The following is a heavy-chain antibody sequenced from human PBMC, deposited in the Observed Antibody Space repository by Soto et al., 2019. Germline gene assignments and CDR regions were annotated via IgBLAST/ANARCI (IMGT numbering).Heavy chain of an antibody. D-gene: IGHD2-2*01. CDR3: ARGRSRPQYYYGMDV. J-gene: IGHJ6*02. Sequence: QVQLVQSGAEVKKPGSSVKVSCKASVGTFSSYAISWVRQAPGQVLELMGGIIPIFGTANYAQKFQGRVTITADESTITAYMELSSLRSEDTDVYYCARGRSRPQYYYGMDVWGQGTTVTVSS. CDR1: VGTFSSYA. V-gene: IGHV1-69*01. CDR2: IIPIFGTA.